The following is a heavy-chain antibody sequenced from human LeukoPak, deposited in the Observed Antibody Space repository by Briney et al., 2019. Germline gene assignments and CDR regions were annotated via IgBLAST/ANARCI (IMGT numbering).Heavy chain of an antibody. D-gene: IGHD4-23*01. CDR3: ATGGNFYYTH. CDR1: GFTFSSYW. Sequence: GGSLRLSCAASGFTFSSYWMSWVRQAPGKGLEWVAVAYGDGSSQYYADSVKGRFSISKDISKNTLSLQMNSLRAEDTAVYSCATGGNFYYTHWGQGTLVTVSS. V-gene: IGHV3-33*08. CDR2: AYGDGSSQ. J-gene: IGHJ1*01.